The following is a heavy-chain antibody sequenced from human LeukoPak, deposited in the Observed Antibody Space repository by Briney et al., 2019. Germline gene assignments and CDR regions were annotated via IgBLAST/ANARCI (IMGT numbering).Heavy chain of an antibody. Sequence: QSGRSLRLSCAASGFTFSSYGMHWVRQAPGKGLEWVSSISRSGSATYYADSVKGRFTISRDNSKNTLYLQMNSLRAEDTAVYYCAPRSHIIGPDWGQGTLVTVSS. CDR3: APRSHIIGPD. V-gene: IGHV3-23*01. J-gene: IGHJ4*02. D-gene: IGHD2-21*01. CDR1: GFTFSSYG. CDR2: ISRSGSAT.